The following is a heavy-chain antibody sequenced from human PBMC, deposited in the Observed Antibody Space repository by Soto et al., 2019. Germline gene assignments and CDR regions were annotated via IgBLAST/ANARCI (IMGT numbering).Heavy chain of an antibody. J-gene: IGHJ4*02. CDR2: INPSGGST. CDR1: GYTFTSYY. D-gene: IGHD6-25*01. Sequence: GASVKVSCKASGYTFTSYYMHWVRQAPGQGLEWMGIINPSGGSTSYAQKFQGRVTMTRDTSTSTVYMELSSLRSEDTAVYYCARRALVGGRLAAQDPLDYWGQGTLVTVSS. V-gene: IGHV1-46*01. CDR3: ARRALVGGRLAAQDPLDY.